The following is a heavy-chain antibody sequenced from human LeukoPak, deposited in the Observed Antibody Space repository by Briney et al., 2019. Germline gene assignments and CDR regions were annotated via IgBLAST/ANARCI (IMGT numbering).Heavy chain of an antibody. CDR2: ISAYNGHT. V-gene: IGHV1-18*04. Sequence: ASVKVSCKASGYVFIDYHLHWVRQAPGQGLDWMGWISAYNGHTNYAQKFQGRVTMTTDTSTSTAYMELRSLRSDDTAVYYCARGVSSSSRPYYYYYYMDVWGKGTTVTVSS. D-gene: IGHD6-6*01. J-gene: IGHJ6*03. CDR3: ARGVSSSSRPYYYYYYMDV. CDR1: GYVFIDYH.